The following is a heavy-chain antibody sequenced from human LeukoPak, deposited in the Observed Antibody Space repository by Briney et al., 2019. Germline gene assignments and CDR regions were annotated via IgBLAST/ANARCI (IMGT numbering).Heavy chain of an antibody. Sequence: ASVKVSCKASGYTFTSYDINWVRQAPGQGLEWMGWMNPNSGNTVYAQKFQGRVTMTRNTSISTAYMELSSLRSEDTAVYYCARSGSAMVRGVLFYMDVWGKGTTVTVSS. CDR3: ARSGSAMVRGVLFYMDV. J-gene: IGHJ6*03. CDR1: GYTFTSYD. D-gene: IGHD3-10*01. V-gene: IGHV1-8*01. CDR2: MNPNSGNT.